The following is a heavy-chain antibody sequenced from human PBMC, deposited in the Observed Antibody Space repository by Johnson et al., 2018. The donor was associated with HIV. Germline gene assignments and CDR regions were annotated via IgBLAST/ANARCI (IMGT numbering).Heavy chain of an antibody. CDR2: IGSGGTTN. Sequence: QVQLVESGGGLVKPGGSLRLSCVASGFTFSDYYMSWIRQAPGTGLAWLSYIGSGGTTNYYTASVMGRFTVSRDNAMNSLFLQLNSLRAEDTAVYYCARASKVLSSGWSRGAFEIWGQGTMVTVSS. CDR3: ARASKVLSSGWSRGAFEI. J-gene: IGHJ3*02. V-gene: IGHV3-11*04. CDR1: GFTFSDYY. D-gene: IGHD6-19*01.